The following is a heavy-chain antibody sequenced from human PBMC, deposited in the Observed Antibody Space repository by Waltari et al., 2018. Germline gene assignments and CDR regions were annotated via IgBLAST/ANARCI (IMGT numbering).Heavy chain of an antibody. V-gene: IGHV4-38-2*01. J-gene: IGHJ5*02. D-gene: IGHD1-26*01. CDR2: IYHSGST. Sequence: QVQLQESGPGLVKPSETLSLTCAVSGYSISSGYYWGWIRQPPGKGLEWIGSIYHSGSTYYNPALKSRVTISVDTSKNQFSLKLSSVTAADTAVYYCAQGRGELLQEWFDPWGQGTLVTVSS. CDR3: AQGRGELLQEWFDP. CDR1: GYSISSGYY.